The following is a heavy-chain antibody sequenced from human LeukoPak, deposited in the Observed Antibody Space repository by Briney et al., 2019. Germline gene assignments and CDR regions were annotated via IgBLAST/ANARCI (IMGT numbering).Heavy chain of an antibody. Sequence: SETLSLTCTVSGASISSYYWNWIRQPPGKGLEWIGYIYYSGVTNNNPSLKSRVTISVDTSKNQFSLKVISVTAADTAVYYCARGDGDLLDWGQGTLVTVSS. J-gene: IGHJ4*02. CDR2: IYYSGVT. CDR1: GASISSYY. CDR3: ARGDGDLLD. V-gene: IGHV4-59*01. D-gene: IGHD1-26*01.